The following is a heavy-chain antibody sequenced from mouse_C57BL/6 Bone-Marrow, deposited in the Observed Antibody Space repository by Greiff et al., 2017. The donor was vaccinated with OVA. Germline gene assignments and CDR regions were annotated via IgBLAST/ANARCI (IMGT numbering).Heavy chain of an antibody. CDR2: ISYDGSN. CDR1: GYSITSGYY. CDR3: ARDRAYGSSYEPLDY. Sequence: EVKLQQSGPGLVKPSQSLSLTCSVTGYSITSGYYWNWIRQFPGNKLEWMGYISYDGSNNYNPSLKNRISITRDTSKNQFFLKLNSVTTEDTATYYCARDRAYGSSYEPLDYWGQGTSVTVSS. V-gene: IGHV3-6*01. J-gene: IGHJ4*01. D-gene: IGHD1-1*01.